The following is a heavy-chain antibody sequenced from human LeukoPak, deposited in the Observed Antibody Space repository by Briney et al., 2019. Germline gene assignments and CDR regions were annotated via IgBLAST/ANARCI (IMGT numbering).Heavy chain of an antibody. CDR3: ARHNHGMDV. V-gene: IGHV4-39*01. J-gene: IGHJ6*02. CDR1: GGSISSSGYY. CDR2: IDYSGGT. Sequence: SETLSLTCTVSGGSISSSGYYWGWIRQPPGKGLAWIGSIDYSGGTYYNPSLKNRVTISVDASKKRFSLKLSSVTVADTAVFYCARHNHGMDVWGQGTTVTVSS.